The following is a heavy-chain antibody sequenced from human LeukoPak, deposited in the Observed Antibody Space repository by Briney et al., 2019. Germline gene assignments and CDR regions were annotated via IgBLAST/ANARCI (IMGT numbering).Heavy chain of an antibody. V-gene: IGHV3-21*01. J-gene: IGHJ5*02. D-gene: IGHD2-15*01. CDR3: ARDPEVVVAAPNWFDP. Sequence: GGSLRLSCAASGFTFSSYSMNWVRQAPGKGLEWVSSISSSSSYIYYADSVKGRFTISRDNAKNSLHLQMNSLRAEDTAVYYCARDPEVVVAAPNWFDPWGQGTLVTVSS. CDR2: ISSSSSYI. CDR1: GFTFSSYS.